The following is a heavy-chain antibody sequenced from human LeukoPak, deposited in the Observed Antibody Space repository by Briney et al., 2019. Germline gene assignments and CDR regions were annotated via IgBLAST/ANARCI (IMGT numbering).Heavy chain of an antibody. CDR1: GFTFSSYS. J-gene: IGHJ4*02. D-gene: IGHD1-7*01. V-gene: IGHV3-21*01. Sequence: GGSLRLSCAASGFTFSSYSMNWVRQAPGKGLEWVSCISSSSSYIYYADSVKGRFTISRDNAKNSLYLQMNSLRAEDTAVYYCARAHNWKYGSYDFWGQGTLVTVSS. CDR2: ISSSSSYI. CDR3: ARAHNWKYGSYDF.